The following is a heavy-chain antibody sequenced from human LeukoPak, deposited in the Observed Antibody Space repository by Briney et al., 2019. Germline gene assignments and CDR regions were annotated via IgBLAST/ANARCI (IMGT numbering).Heavy chain of an antibody. D-gene: IGHD1-1*01. CDR2: ISAYNGDT. Sequence: RASVKVSCKASNHTFNSYGISWVRQAPGQGLEWMGWISAYNGDTNYAQKVQARVTLTTDRSTRTAYLELRSLTSDDTAVYYCARDGIGVAGTRAFDIWGQGTMVTVSP. CDR3: ARDGIGVAGTRAFDI. V-gene: IGHV1-18*01. CDR1: NHTFNSYG. J-gene: IGHJ3*02.